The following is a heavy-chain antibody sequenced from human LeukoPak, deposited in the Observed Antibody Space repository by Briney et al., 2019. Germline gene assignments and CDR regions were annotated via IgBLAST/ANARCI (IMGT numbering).Heavy chain of an antibody. CDR2: IGSSGTYI. D-gene: IGHD3-10*01. V-gene: IGHV3-21*04. CDR1: GFTFSTYT. CDR3: AKRASRGGSGTYYKYYYYGMDV. J-gene: IGHJ6*02. Sequence: GGSLRLSCAASGFTFSTYTMTWVRQTPGKGLEWVSSIGSSGTYIYYGDSMKGRFTISRDNAKSSLYLQMISPRVEDTAVYYCAKRASRGGSGTYYKYYYYGMDVWGQGTTVTVSS.